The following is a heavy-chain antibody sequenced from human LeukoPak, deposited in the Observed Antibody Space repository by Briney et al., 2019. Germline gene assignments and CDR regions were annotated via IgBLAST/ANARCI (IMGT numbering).Heavy chain of an antibody. CDR3: VRDGVGAPPFDY. CDR1: GFTFSSHW. J-gene: IGHJ4*02. Sequence: GGSLRLSCAASGFTFSSHWVHWIRQVPGKGPVWVSRVKGDGTSTAYADSVRGRFTISRDNTKNTLYLPMNSLRADDTAVYYCVRDGVGAPPFDYWGQGTLVTVSS. D-gene: IGHD1-26*01. CDR2: VKGDGTST. V-gene: IGHV3-74*01.